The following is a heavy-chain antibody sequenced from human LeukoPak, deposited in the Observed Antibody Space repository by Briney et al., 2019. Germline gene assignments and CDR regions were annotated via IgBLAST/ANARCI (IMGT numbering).Heavy chain of an antibody. CDR3: ARLLDYSNYVSFDY. Sequence: SETLSLTCAVYGGSFSGYYWSWIRQPPGKGLEWIGEINHSGSTNYNPSLKSRVTISVGTSKNQFSLKLSSVTAADTAVYYCARLLDYSNYVSFDYWGQGTLVTVSS. D-gene: IGHD4-11*01. CDR1: GGSFSGYY. V-gene: IGHV4-34*01. J-gene: IGHJ4*02. CDR2: INHSGST.